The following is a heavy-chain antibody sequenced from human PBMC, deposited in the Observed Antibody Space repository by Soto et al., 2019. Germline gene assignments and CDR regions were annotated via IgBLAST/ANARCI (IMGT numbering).Heavy chain of an antibody. CDR1: AASISSYY. J-gene: IGHJ2*01. CDR3: VRHATERHGNAEDWYFDL. D-gene: IGHD2-15*01. CDR2: MYNSEDT. Sequence: QVQLQESGPGLVRPSETLSLTCTVSAASISSYYWTWIRQSAGKGLEWIGHMYNSEDTKYNPSLKSRVTMSVDTSENQFSLKLRSVTAADTAIYYCVRHATERHGNAEDWYFDLWGRGTLATVSS. V-gene: IGHV4-59*08.